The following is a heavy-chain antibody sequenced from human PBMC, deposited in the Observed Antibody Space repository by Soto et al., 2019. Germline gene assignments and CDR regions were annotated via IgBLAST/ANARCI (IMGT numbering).Heavy chain of an antibody. CDR2: INPSGGSR. CDR3: ARLRSSGYESLFLDY. V-gene: IGHV1-46*01. D-gene: IGHD5-12*01. Sequence: ASVKVSCKASGYTFTSYYMHRVRPAPGQGLEGMGIINPSGGSRTYAQKLQGRVSMTTDTSTSTAYMEMRSLRSDDTAVYYCARLRSSGYESLFLDYWGQGTLVTVSS. CDR1: GYTFTSYY. J-gene: IGHJ4*02.